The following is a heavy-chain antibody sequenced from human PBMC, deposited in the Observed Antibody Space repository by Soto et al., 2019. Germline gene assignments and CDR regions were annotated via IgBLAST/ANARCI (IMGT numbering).Heavy chain of an antibody. J-gene: IGHJ4*02. D-gene: IGHD6-13*01. CDR2: ISGSGGST. CDR1: GFTFSSYA. V-gene: IGHV3-23*01. Sequence: PGGSLRLSCAASGFTFSSYAMSWVRQAPGRGLEWVSAISGSGGSTYYADSVKGRFTIPRDNSKNTLYLQMNSLRAEDTAVYYCAKRSSSWYPTSGTFDYWGQGTLVTVSS. CDR3: AKRSSSWYPTSGTFDY.